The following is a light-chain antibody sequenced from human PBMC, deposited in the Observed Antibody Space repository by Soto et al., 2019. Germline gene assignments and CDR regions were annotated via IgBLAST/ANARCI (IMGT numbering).Light chain of an antibody. CDR3: QQYNNWPPGYI. Sequence: EIVMTQSPATLSVSPGERATLSCRASQSVSSNLAWYQQKPGQAPRLLIYGASTRATGIPGRFSGSGSGTEFTLTISSLQSEDFAVYYCQQYNNWPPGYIFGQGTKLEIK. V-gene: IGKV3-15*01. CDR2: GAS. CDR1: QSVSSN. J-gene: IGKJ2*01.